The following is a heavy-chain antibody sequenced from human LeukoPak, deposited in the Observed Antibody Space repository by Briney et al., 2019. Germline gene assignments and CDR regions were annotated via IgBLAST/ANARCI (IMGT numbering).Heavy chain of an antibody. J-gene: IGHJ4*02. D-gene: IGHD6-19*01. V-gene: IGHV4-39*07. Sequence: SETLSLTCTVSGGSISSSSYYWGWIRQPPGKGLEWIGSIYYSGSTYYNPSLKSRVTISVDTSKNQFSLKLSSVTAADTAVYYCASLPSAVAGVDYWGQGTLVTVSS. CDR1: GGSISSSSYY. CDR2: IYYSGST. CDR3: ASLPSAVAGVDY.